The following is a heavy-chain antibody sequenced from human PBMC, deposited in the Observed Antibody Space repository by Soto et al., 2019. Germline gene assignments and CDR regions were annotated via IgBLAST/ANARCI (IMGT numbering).Heavy chain of an antibody. D-gene: IGHD6-19*01. Sequence: SETLSLTCTVSGGSISSYYWSWIRQPPGKGLEWIGYIYYSGSTNYNPSLKSRVTISVDTSKNQFSLKLSSVTAADTAVYYCARVRRTYSSGWYGSDYWGHGTLVTVX. V-gene: IGHV4-59*01. CDR3: ARVRRTYSSGWYGSDY. CDR1: GGSISSYY. J-gene: IGHJ4*01. CDR2: IYYSGST.